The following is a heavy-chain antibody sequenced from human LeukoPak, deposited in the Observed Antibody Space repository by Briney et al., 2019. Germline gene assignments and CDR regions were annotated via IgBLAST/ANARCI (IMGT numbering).Heavy chain of an antibody. CDR3: ARDPAVAGYANHDY. Sequence: ASVKVSCKASGYTFTSYDINWVRQATGQGLEWMGWMNPNSGNTGYAQKFQGRVTMTRDTSISTAYMELSRLRSDDTAVYYCARDPAVAGYANHDYWGQGTLVTVSS. CDR2: MNPNSGNT. V-gene: IGHV1-8*01. CDR1: GYTFTSYD. D-gene: IGHD6-19*01. J-gene: IGHJ4*02.